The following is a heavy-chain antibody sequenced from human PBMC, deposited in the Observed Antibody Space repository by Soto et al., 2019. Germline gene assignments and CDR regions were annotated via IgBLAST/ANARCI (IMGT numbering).Heavy chain of an antibody. D-gene: IGHD6-6*01. CDR2: VNSDGSST. CDR1: GFTFNSYW. CDR3: ARGITGSYGFDY. J-gene: IGHJ4*02. V-gene: IGHV3-74*01. Sequence: EVQLVESGGDLVQPGGSLRLSCAASGFTFNSYWMHWVRQAPGKGLVWVSRVNSDGSSTNYADSVKGRFIISRDNAKNTVYLQMNSLRAEDTAVFYCARGITGSYGFDYWGQGTLVTVSS.